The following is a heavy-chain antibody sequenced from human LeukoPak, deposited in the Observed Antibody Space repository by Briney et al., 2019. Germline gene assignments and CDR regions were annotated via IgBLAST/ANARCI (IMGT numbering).Heavy chain of an antibody. J-gene: IGHJ5*02. D-gene: IGHD6-13*01. CDR3: ARGNSSSWTTNWFDP. Sequence: SETLSLTCAVYGGSFSGYYWSWIRQPPGKGLEWIGEINHSGSTNYNPSLKSRVTISVDTSKNQFSLKLSSVTAADTAVYYCARGNSSSWTTNWFDPRGQGTLVTVSS. V-gene: IGHV4-34*01. CDR2: INHSGST. CDR1: GGSFSGYY.